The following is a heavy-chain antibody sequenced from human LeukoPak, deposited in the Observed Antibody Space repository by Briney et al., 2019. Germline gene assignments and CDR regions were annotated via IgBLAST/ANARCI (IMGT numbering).Heavy chain of an antibody. CDR1: GGSITSGGYY. CDR2: IYYSGST. J-gene: IGHJ4*02. CDR3: ARVCTMVRGGPYFDY. V-gene: IGHV4-31*03. D-gene: IGHD3-10*01. Sequence: PQTLSLTCTVSGGSITSGGYYWSWIRQHPGKGLEWIGYIYYSGSTSYTPSLKSRLTLSVDTTKNQFSLKLISVTAADTSVYYCARVCTMVRGGPYFDYWGQGTLVTVSS.